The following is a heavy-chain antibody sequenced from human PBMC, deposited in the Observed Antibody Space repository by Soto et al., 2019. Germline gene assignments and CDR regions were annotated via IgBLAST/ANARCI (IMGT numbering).Heavy chain of an antibody. CDR1: GYTFTSYG. Sequence: ASVKVSCKASGYTFTSYGISWVRQGPGQGLEWMGWISAYNGNTNYAQRLQGAVTMTTDTSTSTAYMGLRSLRSDDTAVYYCPRDLEVDFWSGYYYHGMDVWGQGTTVTVSS. D-gene: IGHD3-3*01. V-gene: IGHV1-18*01. CDR3: PRDLEVDFWSGYYYHGMDV. CDR2: ISAYNGNT. J-gene: IGHJ6*02.